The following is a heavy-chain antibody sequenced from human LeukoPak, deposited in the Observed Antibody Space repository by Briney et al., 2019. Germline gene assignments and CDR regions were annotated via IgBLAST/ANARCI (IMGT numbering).Heavy chain of an antibody. V-gene: IGHV3-21*01. D-gene: IGHD1-7*01. CDR2: ISSSSSYI. J-gene: IGHJ3*02. CDR3: ARGRPVLQLLWGAFDI. Sequence: GGSLRLSCAASGFTFSSYSMNWVRQAPGKGLEWVSSISSSSSYIYYVDSVKGRFTISRDNAKNSLYLQMNSLRAEDTAVYYCARGRPVLQLLWGAFDIWGQGTMVTVSS. CDR1: GFTFSSYS.